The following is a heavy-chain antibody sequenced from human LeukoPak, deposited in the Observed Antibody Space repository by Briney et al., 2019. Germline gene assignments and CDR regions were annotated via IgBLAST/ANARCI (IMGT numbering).Heavy chain of an antibody. D-gene: IGHD2-2*01. CDR1: GGSISSGSYY. J-gene: IGHJ6*04. V-gene: IGHV4-61*02. CDR2: IYTSGST. Sequence: SETLSLTCTVSGGSISSGSYYWSWIRRPTGKGLEWTGRIYTSGSTNYNPSLKSRVTISVDTSKNQFSLKLSSVTAADTAVYYCARAYCSSTSCPGMDVWGKGTTVTVSS. CDR3: ARAYCSSTSCPGMDV.